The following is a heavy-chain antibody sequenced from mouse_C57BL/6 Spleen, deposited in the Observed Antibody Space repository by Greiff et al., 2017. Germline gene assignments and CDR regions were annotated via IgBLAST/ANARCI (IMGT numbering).Heavy chain of an antibody. D-gene: IGHD1-1*01. V-gene: IGHV1-69*01. J-gene: IGHJ4*01. CDR3: ARSGTVVALYYYAMDY. CDR1: GYTFTSYW. CDR2: IDPSDSYT. Sequence: QVQLQQPGAELVMPGASVKLSCKASGYTFTSYWMHWVKQRPGQGLAWIGEIDPSDSYTNYNQKFKGKSTLTVDKSSSTAYMQLSSLTSEDSAVYYCARSGTVVALYYYAMDYWGQGTSVTVSS.